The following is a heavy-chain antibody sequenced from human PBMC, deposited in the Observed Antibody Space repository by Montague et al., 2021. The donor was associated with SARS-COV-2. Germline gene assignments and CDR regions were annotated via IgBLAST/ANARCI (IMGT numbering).Heavy chain of an antibody. J-gene: IGHJ5*02. Sequence: TLSLTCTVSGGSISSGGYSWSCNSQHPGQGLEWIGYLYYSGSTYYNPSLKSRVTISVDTSKNQFSLKLSSVTAADTAVYYCASARRGSGSGSYFDIRVTWFDPWGQGTLVTVSS. V-gene: IGHV4-31*03. CDR2: LYYSGST. CDR3: ASARRGSGSGSYFDIRVTWFDP. CDR1: GGSISSGGYS. D-gene: IGHD3-10*01.